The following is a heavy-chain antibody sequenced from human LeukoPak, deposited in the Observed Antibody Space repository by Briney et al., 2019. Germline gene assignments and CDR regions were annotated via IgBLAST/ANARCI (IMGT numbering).Heavy chain of an antibody. CDR2: INPNSGGT. Sequence: ASVKVSCKASGYTSTGYYMHWVRQAPGQGLEWMRWINPNSGGTNYAQKFQGRVTMTRDTSISTAYMELSRLRSDDTAVYYCARDTRGYSGYDERDYWGQGTLVTVSS. CDR3: ARDTRGYSGYDERDY. J-gene: IGHJ4*02. D-gene: IGHD5-12*01. CDR1: GYTSTGYY. V-gene: IGHV1-2*02.